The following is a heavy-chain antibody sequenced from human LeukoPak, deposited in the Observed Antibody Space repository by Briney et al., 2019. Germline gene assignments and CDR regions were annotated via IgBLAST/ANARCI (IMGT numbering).Heavy chain of an antibody. CDR3: ARAFSESYYYYGMDV. Sequence: SETLSLTCTVSGGSISSYYWSWIRQPPGKGLEWIGYVYYSGRTNYNPSLKSRVTISVDTSKNQFSLKLSSVTAADTSVYYCARAFSESYYYYGMDVWGQGTTVTVSS. V-gene: IGHV4-59*01. CDR2: VYYSGRT. J-gene: IGHJ6*02. CDR1: GGSISSYY. D-gene: IGHD1-26*01.